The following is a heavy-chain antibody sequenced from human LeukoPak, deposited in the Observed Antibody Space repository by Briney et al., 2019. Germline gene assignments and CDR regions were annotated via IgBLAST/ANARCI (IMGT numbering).Heavy chain of an antibody. Sequence: GGSLRLSCAASGFTFDDYAMHWVRQAPGKGLEWVSGISWNGGSIDYADSVKGRFTISRDNAKNTLYLQMNSLRAEDTAVYYCAKGQHYGDYFDYWGQGTLVTVSS. V-gene: IGHV3-9*01. CDR1: GFTFDDYA. CDR3: AKGQHYGDYFDY. CDR2: ISWNGGSI. D-gene: IGHD4-17*01. J-gene: IGHJ4*02.